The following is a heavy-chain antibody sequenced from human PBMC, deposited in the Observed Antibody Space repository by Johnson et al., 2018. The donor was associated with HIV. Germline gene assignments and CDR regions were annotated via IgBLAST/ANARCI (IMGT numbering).Heavy chain of an antibody. CDR1: GFTFSDYY. Sequence: QVQLVESGGGLVKPGGSLRLSCAASGFTFSDYYMSWIRQAPGKGLEWVSYISSSGNTMYYADSVTGRFTISRDNAKNSLYLQMNSLRAEDTGVYYCARYTSGWYIGADAFDIWGQGTMVTVSS. D-gene: IGHD6-19*01. CDR2: ISSSGNTM. V-gene: IGHV3-11*04. CDR3: ARYTSGWYIGADAFDI. J-gene: IGHJ3*02.